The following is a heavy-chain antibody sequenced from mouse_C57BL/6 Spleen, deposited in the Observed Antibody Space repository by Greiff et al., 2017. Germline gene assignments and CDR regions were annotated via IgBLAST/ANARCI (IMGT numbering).Heavy chain of an antibody. J-gene: IGHJ1*01. V-gene: IGHV1-82*01. CDR1: GYAFSSSW. CDR3: ARGGEYFDD. Sequence: QVQLQESGPELVKPGASVKISCKASGYAFSSSWMNWVKQRPGKGLEWIGRIYPGDGDTNYNGKFKGKATLTADKSSSTAYMQLSSLTSEDSAVYCCARGGEYFDDWGPGTTVTVSS. CDR2: IYPGDGDT.